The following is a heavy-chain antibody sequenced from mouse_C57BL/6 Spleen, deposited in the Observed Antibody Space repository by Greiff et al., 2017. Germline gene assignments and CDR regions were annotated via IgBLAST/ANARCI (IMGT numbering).Heavy chain of an antibody. D-gene: IGHD2-5*01. J-gene: IGHJ4*01. CDR2: ISYDGSN. V-gene: IGHV3-6*01. Sequence: EVQLQESGPGLVKPSQSLSLTCSVTGYSITSGYYWNWIRQFPGNKLEWMGYISYDGSNNYNPSLKNRISITRDTSKNQFFLKLNSVTTEDTATYYCARENLAYYSNYDAMDYWGQGTSVTVSS. CDR3: ARENLAYYSNYDAMDY. CDR1: GYSITSGYY.